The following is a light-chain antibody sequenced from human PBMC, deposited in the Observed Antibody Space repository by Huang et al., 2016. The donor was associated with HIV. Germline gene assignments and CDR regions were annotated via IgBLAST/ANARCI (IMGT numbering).Light chain of an antibody. J-gene: IGKJ2*02. CDR2: DVS. CDR1: QSLLHSDGKTY. CDR3: MQSTHLRT. Sequence: IVMTQTPLSLSVTPGQPATISCKSNQSLLHSDGKTYLYWYLQRPGQSPQLLIYDVSSRFSGVPDMFRGSGSGTDFTLKISRVEAGDVGIYYCMQSTHLRTFGQGTKLEIK. V-gene: IGKV2-29*02.